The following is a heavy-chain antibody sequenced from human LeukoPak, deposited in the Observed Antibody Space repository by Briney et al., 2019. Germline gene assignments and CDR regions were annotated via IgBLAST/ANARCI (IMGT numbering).Heavy chain of an antibody. CDR2: IYTTEQT. D-gene: IGHD3-22*01. CDR1: GFTVSDNY. V-gene: IGHV3-66*01. CDR3: ARGIHYDSSGSPFDY. J-gene: IGHJ4*02. Sequence: GGSLRLSCVGSGFTVSDNYMNWVRQTPGKGLGWVSVIYTTEQTYYADSVKGRFTISRNNSKNTLYLQMNSLRAEDTAVYYCARGIHYDSSGSPFDYWGQGTLVTVSS.